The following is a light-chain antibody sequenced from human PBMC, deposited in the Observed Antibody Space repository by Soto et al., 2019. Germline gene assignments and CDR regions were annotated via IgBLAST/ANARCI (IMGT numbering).Light chain of an antibody. CDR3: QQSYSMPPIT. V-gene: IGKV1-39*01. Sequence: DIEMTQSPSSLSASVGDRVTITCRASQNINGNLNWYQQKPGKAPMLLIYGASILQSGVPSRFGGSGSGTDFTLTISSLQPEDFATYYCQQSYSMPPITFGQGTRLEI. CDR1: QNINGN. J-gene: IGKJ5*01. CDR2: GAS.